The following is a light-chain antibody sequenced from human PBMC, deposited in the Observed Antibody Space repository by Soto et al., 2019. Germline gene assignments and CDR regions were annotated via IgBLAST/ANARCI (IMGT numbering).Light chain of an antibody. J-gene: IGLJ3*02. V-gene: IGLV1-44*01. CDR1: SSNIGSTT. CDR3: AALDDSLKGVV. CDR2: NNN. Sequence: QSVLTQPPSASGTPGQRVTIACSGSSSNIGSTTVKWYQQLPGTAPKLLIYNNNQRPSGVPDRFSGSKSGTSASLAISGLQSEDEADYYCAALDDSLKGVVFGGGTKLTVL.